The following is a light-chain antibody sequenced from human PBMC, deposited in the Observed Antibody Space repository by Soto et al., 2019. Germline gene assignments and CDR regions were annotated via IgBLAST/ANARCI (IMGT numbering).Light chain of an antibody. CDR2: EVG. CDR1: SSDIGDYNY. CDR3: SSYTSSSTLYV. Sequence: QSALTQPASVSGSPGQSITIYCTGTSSDIGDYNYVSWYQQHPGKAPKLMIYEVGNRPSGLSNRFSGSKSGNTASLTISGLQAEDEADYFCSSYTSSSTLYVFGTGTKVTVL. V-gene: IGLV2-14*01. J-gene: IGLJ1*01.